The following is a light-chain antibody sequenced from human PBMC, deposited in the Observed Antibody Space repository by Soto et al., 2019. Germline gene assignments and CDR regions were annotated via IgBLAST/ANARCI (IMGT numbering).Light chain of an antibody. Sequence: QAVVTQPPSASGTPGQMVTISCSGSSSSIGGNTVYWYQQLPGTAPKLLLYSDDQRPSGVPARFSGSKSGTSASLAISGLQSEDEADYYCAAWDDSLNGPSYVFGTGTEVTVL. J-gene: IGLJ1*01. V-gene: IGLV1-44*01. CDR2: SDD. CDR3: AAWDDSLNGPSYV. CDR1: SSSIGGNT.